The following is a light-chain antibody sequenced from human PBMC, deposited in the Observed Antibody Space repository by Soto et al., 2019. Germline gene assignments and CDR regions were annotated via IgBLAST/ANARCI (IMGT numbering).Light chain of an antibody. CDR1: QGISSA. CDR3: QQLKTYPFT. Sequence: AIQLTQSPSSLSASVGDRVSITCRASQGISSALAWYQHKLGKAPKIMLYDASSLQSGVPSRFSGSESGTECTLTISSLQPEDFATYYCQQLKTYPFTFGQGTRLEIK. V-gene: IGKV1-13*02. CDR2: DAS. J-gene: IGKJ5*01.